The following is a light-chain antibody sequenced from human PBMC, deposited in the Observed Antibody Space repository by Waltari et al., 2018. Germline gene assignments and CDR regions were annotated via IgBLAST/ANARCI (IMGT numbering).Light chain of an antibody. CDR2: EVS. J-gene: IGLJ1*01. V-gene: IGLV2-11*01. CDR1: SSDVGGYNY. CDR3: CSHGGSNNFYI. Sequence: QSALTQPRSVSGSPGQSVTISCTGTSSDVGGYNYVSWYQQHPGKVPKLIIYEVSRRPSGVPDRFSGSKSGNTASLTVSGLQAEDEAEYYCCSHGGSNNFYIFGTGTKVTVL.